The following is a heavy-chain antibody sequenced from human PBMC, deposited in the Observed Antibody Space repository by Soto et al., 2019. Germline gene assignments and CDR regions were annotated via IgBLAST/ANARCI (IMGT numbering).Heavy chain of an antibody. CDR2: IRSKANSYAT. CDR1: GFTFSGSA. V-gene: IGHV3-73*01. J-gene: IGHJ4*02. D-gene: IGHD3-16*02. Sequence: GGSLRLSCAASGFTFSGSAMHWVRQASGKGLEWVGRIRSKANSYATAYAASVKGRFTISREDSKNTAYLQMNSLKTEDTAVYYCTRQRGLGELSLYPFDYWGQGTLVTVSS. CDR3: TRQRGLGELSLYPFDY.